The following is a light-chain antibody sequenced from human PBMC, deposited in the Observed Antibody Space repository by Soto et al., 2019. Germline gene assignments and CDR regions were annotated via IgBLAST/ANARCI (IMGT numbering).Light chain of an antibody. CDR3: QQFNSL. J-gene: IGKJ5*01. Sequence: IQVTQSPSSLSASIGDTVTISCRASQGIATGLAWYQQKPGAPPKLLIYDASTLERGIPSRFSGRGSGTHFILTINNLQPEDFATYYCQQFNSLFGQGTRLEI. V-gene: IGKV1-13*02. CDR2: DAS. CDR1: QGIATG.